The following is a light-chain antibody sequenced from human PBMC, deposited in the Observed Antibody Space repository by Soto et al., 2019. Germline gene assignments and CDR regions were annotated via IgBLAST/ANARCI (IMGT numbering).Light chain of an antibody. Sequence: QSVLTQPASVSGSPGQSITISCTGTSSDVGGYNFVSWYQQHPGKAPQLMIYDVSNRPSGVSNRFSGSKSDNTASLIISGLQAEDEADYYCSSYTSSSTPYVFGTGTKVTVL. V-gene: IGLV2-14*01. J-gene: IGLJ1*01. CDR3: SSYTSSSTPYV. CDR2: DVS. CDR1: SSDVGGYNF.